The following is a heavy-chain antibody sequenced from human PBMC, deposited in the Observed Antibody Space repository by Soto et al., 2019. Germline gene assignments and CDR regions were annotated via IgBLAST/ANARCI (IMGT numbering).Heavy chain of an antibody. CDR2: ISGSGGST. J-gene: IGHJ2*01. CDR1: GFTFSSYA. V-gene: IGHV3-23*01. CDR3: AKRRMYYYDSSGYREDWNFDL. D-gene: IGHD3-22*01. Sequence: EVQLLESGGGLVQPGGSLRLSCAASGFTFSSYAMSWVRQAPGKGLEWVSAISGSGGSTYYADSVKGRFTISRDNSKNTLYLQMNSLRAEDTAVYYCAKRRMYYYDSSGYREDWNFDLWGRGTLVTVSS.